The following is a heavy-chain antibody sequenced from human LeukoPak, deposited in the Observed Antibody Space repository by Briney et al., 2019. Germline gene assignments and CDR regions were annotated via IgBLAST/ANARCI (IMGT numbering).Heavy chain of an antibody. CDR2: ISGSGGST. CDR3: AKVRGELLFYFYFDY. J-gene: IGHJ4*02. V-gene: IGHV3-23*01. CDR1: GFTFSSYG. Sequence: PGRSLRLSCAASGFTFSSYGMHWVRQAPGKGLEWVSAISGSGGSTYYADSVKGRFTISRDNSKNTLYLQMNSLRAEDTAVYYCAKVRGELLFYFYFDYWGQGTLVTVSS. D-gene: IGHD1-26*01.